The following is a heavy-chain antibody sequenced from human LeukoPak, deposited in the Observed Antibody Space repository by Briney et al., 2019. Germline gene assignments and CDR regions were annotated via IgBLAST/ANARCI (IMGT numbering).Heavy chain of an antibody. CDR3: ARRGGVYDFWSGHPTPFDY. V-gene: IGHV4-34*01. D-gene: IGHD3-3*01. CDR1: GGSFSGYY. Sequence: PSETLSLTCAVYGGSFSGYYWSWIRQPPGKGLEWIGEINHSGSTNYNPSLKSRVTISVDTSKNQFSLKLSSVTAADTAVYYCARRGGVYDFWSGHPTPFDYWGQGTLVTVSS. J-gene: IGHJ4*02. CDR2: INHSGST.